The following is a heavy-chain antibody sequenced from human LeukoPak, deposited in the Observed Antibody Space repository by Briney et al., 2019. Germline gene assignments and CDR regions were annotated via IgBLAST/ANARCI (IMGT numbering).Heavy chain of an antibody. CDR3: ASNYGG. Sequence: GGSLRLSCAASGFSFSTYDMSWVRQAPGKGLEWVSDISGDGVTTYYADSVKGRFAISRDNSKNTVYLQMNSLRAEDTAVYYCASNYGGWGQGTLVTVSS. CDR1: GFSFSTYD. J-gene: IGHJ4*02. D-gene: IGHD4-11*01. CDR2: ISGDGVTT. V-gene: IGHV3-23*01.